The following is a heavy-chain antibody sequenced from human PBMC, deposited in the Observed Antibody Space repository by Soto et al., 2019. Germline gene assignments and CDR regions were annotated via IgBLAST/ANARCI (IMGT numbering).Heavy chain of an antibody. D-gene: IGHD6-13*01. J-gene: IGHJ4*02. Sequence: ETLSQPSTVAGGAVSRCCWRWMRQPPGKGLEWIGYMHYSGSTNYNPSLKSRVTISVDRSKNQFSLQLTSVTVADTAVYYCATSYGHSWYTYCGQGTQVTVSS. CDR2: MHYSGST. CDR3: ATSYGHSWYTY. V-gene: IGHV4-59*02. CDR1: GGAVSRCC.